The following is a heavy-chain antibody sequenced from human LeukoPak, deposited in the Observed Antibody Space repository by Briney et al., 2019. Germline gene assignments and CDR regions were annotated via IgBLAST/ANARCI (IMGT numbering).Heavy chain of an antibody. Sequence: SETLSLTCAVYGGSFSGYYWSWIRQPPGKGLEWIGEINHSGSTNYNPSLKSRVTISVDTSKNQFSLKLSSVTAADTAVYYCVRGRIVVVVAATPYNWFDPWGQGTLVTVSS. CDR1: GGSFSGYY. CDR2: INHSGST. CDR3: VRGRIVVVVAATPYNWFDP. V-gene: IGHV4-34*01. D-gene: IGHD2-15*01. J-gene: IGHJ5*02.